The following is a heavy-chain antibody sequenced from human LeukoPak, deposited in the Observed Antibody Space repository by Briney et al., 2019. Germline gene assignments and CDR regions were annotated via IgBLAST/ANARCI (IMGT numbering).Heavy chain of an antibody. V-gene: IGHV1-2*02. Sequence: ASVKVSCKASGYTFNVYYIHWVRQAPGQGLEWMGWINPNSGGTNYAQKFQGRVTMTRDTSINTAYMELSRLRSDDTAVYYCGRGDWFDPWGQGTLVTVSS. CDR3: GRGDWFDP. CDR1: GYTFNVYY. CDR2: INPNSGGT. J-gene: IGHJ5*02.